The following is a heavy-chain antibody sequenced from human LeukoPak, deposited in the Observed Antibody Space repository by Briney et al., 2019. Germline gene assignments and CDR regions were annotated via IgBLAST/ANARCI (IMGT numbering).Heavy chain of an antibody. Sequence: ASVKVSCKASGGTFRNHAISWLRQAPGQGLEWMGGTIPFFNTPYYAQKFQGRVAISADESTNTAYMELSSLRSEDTAVYFCARPLTYYYETTDYPRPHFFDYWGQGTLVTVSS. CDR3: ARPLTYYYETTDYPRPHFFDY. CDR2: TIPFFNTP. CDR1: GGTFRNHA. D-gene: IGHD3-3*01. V-gene: IGHV1-69*13. J-gene: IGHJ4*02.